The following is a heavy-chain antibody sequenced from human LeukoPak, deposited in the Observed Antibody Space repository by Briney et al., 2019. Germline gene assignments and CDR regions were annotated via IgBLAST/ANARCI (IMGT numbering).Heavy chain of an antibody. CDR3: ARAEVPAAIKSGAFDI. V-gene: IGHV3-33*08. CDR2: IWDDASNK. Sequence: GRSLRLSCAASGFTFSSYAMHWVRQAPGKGLEWVAVIWDDASNKYYADSVKGRFTISRDNSKNTLYLRMNSLRAEDTAVYYCARAEVPAAIKSGAFDIWGQGTMVTVSS. CDR1: GFTFSSYA. D-gene: IGHD2-2*01. J-gene: IGHJ3*02.